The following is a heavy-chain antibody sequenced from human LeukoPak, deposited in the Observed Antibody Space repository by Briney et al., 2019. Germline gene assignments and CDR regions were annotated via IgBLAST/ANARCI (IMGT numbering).Heavy chain of an antibody. CDR2: ISAYNGNT. CDR1: GYTFTSYG. Sequence: ASVKVCCKASGYTFTSYGISWVRQAPGQGGEGMGWISAYNGNTNYAQKLQGRVTMTTDTSTSTAYLERRSLTSDHTAVYYCARDLYFDWLLGSPYYYGMDVWGQGTTVTVSS. D-gene: IGHD3-9*01. V-gene: IGHV1-18*01. CDR3: ARDLYFDWLLGSPYYYGMDV. J-gene: IGHJ6*02.